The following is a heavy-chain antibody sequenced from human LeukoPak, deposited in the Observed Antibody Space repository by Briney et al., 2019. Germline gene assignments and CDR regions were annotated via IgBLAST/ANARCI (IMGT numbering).Heavy chain of an antibody. CDR1: GVSISSYY. CDR2: IYYSGST. D-gene: IGHD5-24*01. V-gene: IGHV4-59*12. CDR3: ARGGGRWLQPGTRGIDY. J-gene: IGHJ4*02. Sequence: PSETLSLTCTVSGVSISSYYWTWIRQPPGEGLEWIGYIYYSGSTNCNPSLKSRVTISVGTSKNQFSLKLSSVTAADTAVYYCARGGGRWLQPGTRGIDYWGQGTLVTVSS.